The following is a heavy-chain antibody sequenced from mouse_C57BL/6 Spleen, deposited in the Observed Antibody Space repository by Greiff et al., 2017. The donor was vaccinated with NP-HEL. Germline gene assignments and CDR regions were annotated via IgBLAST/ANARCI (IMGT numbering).Heavy chain of an antibody. J-gene: IGHJ4*01. V-gene: IGHV14-4*01. Sequence: EVQLQQSGAELVRPGASVKLSCTASGFTFKDDYMHWVKQRPEQGLEWIGWIDPESGDTEYASKFQGKATITADTSSNTAYLQLSSLTSEDTAVYYCTTLYSNNYYAMDDWGQGTTVTVSS. CDR2: IDPESGDT. CDR3: TTLYSNNYYAMDD. CDR1: GFTFKDDY. D-gene: IGHD2-5*01.